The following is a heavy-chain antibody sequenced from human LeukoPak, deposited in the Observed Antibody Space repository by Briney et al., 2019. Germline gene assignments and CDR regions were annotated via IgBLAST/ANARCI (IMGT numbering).Heavy chain of an antibody. D-gene: IGHD3-10*01. V-gene: IGHV1-69*13. J-gene: IGHJ3*02. CDR1: GGTFSSYA. Sequence: SVKVSCKASGGTFSSYAISWVRQAPGQGLEWMGGIIPIFGTANYAQKFQGRVTITADESTSTAYMELSSLRSEDTAVCYCARRSRRITMVRGVIPSAFDIWGQGTMVTVSS. CDR3: ARRSRRITMVRGVIPSAFDI. CDR2: IIPIFGTA.